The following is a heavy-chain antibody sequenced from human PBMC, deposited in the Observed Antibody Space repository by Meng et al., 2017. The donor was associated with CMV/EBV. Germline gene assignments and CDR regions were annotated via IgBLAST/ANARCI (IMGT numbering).Heavy chain of an antibody. D-gene: IGHD2-15*01. CDR2: INHSGST. CDR1: GGSISSYY. CDR3: GRRPGGRDFDY. Sequence: GSLRLSCTVSGGSISSYYWSWIRQPPGKGLEWIGEINHSGSTNYNPSLKSRVTISVDTSKNQFSLKLSSVTAADTAVYYCGRRPGGRDFDYWGQGTLVTVSS. V-gene: IGHV4-34*01. J-gene: IGHJ4*02.